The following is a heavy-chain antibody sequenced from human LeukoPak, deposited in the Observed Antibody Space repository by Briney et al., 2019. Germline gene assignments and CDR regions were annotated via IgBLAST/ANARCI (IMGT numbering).Heavy chain of an antibody. J-gene: IGHJ4*02. CDR2: IYPGDSDT. CDR3: ATVTAAGSHSIDY. V-gene: IGHV5-51*01. Sequence: GESLQISCKGSGYIFTSYWIGLVRQLPGKGLVWMGIIYPGDSDTRYSPSFQGQVTISADKSISTAYLQWSSLKASDTAMYYCATVTAAGSHSIDYWGQGTLVTVSS. D-gene: IGHD6-13*01. CDR1: GYIFTSYW.